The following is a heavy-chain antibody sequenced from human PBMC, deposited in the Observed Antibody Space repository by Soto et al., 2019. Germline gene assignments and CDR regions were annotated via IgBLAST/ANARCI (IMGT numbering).Heavy chain of an antibody. CDR1: GGSMGTFY. J-gene: IGHJ5*02. D-gene: IGHD6-6*01. CDR3: ALGKVIAPRLGNRFAP. CDR2: IVDGVSS. V-gene: IGHV4-59*01. Sequence: SETLSLPYTVSGGSMGTFYWTWIRQTPGKRLEWIGYIVDGVSSKYNPSLKSRVTISVEKSKNQFSLQLRSLTAADTAVYYCALGKVIAPRLGNRFAPSGQG.